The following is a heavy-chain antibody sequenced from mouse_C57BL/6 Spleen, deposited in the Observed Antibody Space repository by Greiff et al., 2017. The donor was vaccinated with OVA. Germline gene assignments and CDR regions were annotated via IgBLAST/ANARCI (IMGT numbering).Heavy chain of an antibody. V-gene: IGHV1-82*01. CDR1: GYAFSSSW. Sequence: VQLQPSGPELVKPGASVKLSCTASGYAFSSSWMHWVKQRPGKGLEWIGRIYPGDGDTNYTGKFKGKATLTADKSSSTAYMQLSSLTSEDSAVYFCALDSSGSYAMDYWGQGTSVTVSS. J-gene: IGHJ4*01. D-gene: IGHD3-2*02. CDR3: ALDSSGSYAMDY. CDR2: IYPGDGDT.